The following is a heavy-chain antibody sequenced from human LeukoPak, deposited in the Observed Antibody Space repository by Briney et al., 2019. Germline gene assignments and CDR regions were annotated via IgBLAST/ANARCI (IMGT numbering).Heavy chain of an antibody. J-gene: IGHJ3*01. CDR2: ISANGGKT. V-gene: IGHV3-23*01. CDR3: ARSVRGVIADAFNV. D-gene: IGHD3-10*01. CDR1: GFSLTSYA. Sequence: PGGSLRLSCAPSGFSLTSYAMTWVRQAPGEGLEWVSDISANGGKTYYSDSVKGRFTISRDISKNTLFLQMNSLKVEDTAVYYCARSVRGVIADAFNVWGQGTTVTVSS.